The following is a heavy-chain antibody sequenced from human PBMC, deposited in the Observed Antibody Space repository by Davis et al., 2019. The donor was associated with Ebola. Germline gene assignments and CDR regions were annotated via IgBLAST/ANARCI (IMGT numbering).Heavy chain of an antibody. V-gene: IGHV3-15*01. D-gene: IGHD1-26*01. CDR2: IKSKTDGGTT. CDR3: TTHSAWHYYGMDV. Sequence: GESLKISCAASGFTVSSTYMSWVRQAPGKGLEWVGRIKSKTDGGTTDYAAPVKGRFTISRDDSKNTLYLQMNSLKTEDTAVYYCTTHSAWHYYGMDVWGQGTTVTVSS. J-gene: IGHJ6*02. CDR1: GFTVSSTY.